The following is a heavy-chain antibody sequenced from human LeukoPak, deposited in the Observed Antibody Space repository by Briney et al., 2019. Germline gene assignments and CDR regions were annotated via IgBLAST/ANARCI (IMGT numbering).Heavy chain of an antibody. CDR3: AKARGLYCSSTSCYDCDV. Sequence: ASVKVSCKASGYTFTAYYIHWVRQAPGQGLKWMGWINPNSGGTNYAQKFQGRVTLTRDTSITTAYMELNRLRSDDTAVYYCAKARGLYCSSTSCYDCDVWGKGTTVTVSS. V-gene: IGHV1-2*02. J-gene: IGHJ6*04. CDR2: INPNSGGT. D-gene: IGHD2-2*01. CDR1: GYTFTAYY.